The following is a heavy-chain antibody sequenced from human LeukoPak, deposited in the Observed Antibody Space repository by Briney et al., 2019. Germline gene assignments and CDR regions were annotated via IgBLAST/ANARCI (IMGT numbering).Heavy chain of an antibody. J-gene: IGHJ4*02. Sequence: ASVKVSCKASGYTFTSYYMHWVRQAPGQGLEWMGIINPSGGSTSYAQKFQGRVTMPRDTSTSTVYMELSSLRSEDTAVFYCAREGGDGDYERYYFDYWGQGTLVTVSS. CDR1: GYTFTSYY. CDR2: INPSGGST. V-gene: IGHV1-46*01. D-gene: IGHD4-17*01. CDR3: AREGGDGDYERYYFDY.